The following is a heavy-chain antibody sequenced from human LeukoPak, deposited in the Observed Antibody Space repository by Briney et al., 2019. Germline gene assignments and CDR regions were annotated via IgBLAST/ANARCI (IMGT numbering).Heavy chain of an antibody. CDR1: GGSFSGYY. D-gene: IGHD1-26*01. V-gene: IGHV4-34*01. J-gene: IGHJ4*02. CDR3: ARVRRGSYSFDY. Sequence: SETLSRTCAVYGGSFSGYYWSWIRQPPGKGLEWIGEINHSGSTNYNPSLKSRVTISVDTSKNQFSLKLSSVTAADTAVYYCARVRRGSYSFDYWGQGTLVTVSS. CDR2: INHSGST.